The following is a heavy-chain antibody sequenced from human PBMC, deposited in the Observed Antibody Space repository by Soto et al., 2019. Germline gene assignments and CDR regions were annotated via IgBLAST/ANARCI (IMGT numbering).Heavy chain of an antibody. V-gene: IGHV1-69*13. CDR1: GGTFSSYA. CDR3: ARDRDDSSGYYHW. J-gene: IGHJ4*02. CDR2: IIPIVGTA. D-gene: IGHD3-22*01. Sequence: SVKVSCKASGGTFSSYAISWVRQAPVQGLEWMGWIIPIVGTANYAQKFQGRVTITADESTSTAYMGLSSLRSEDTAVYYGARDRDDSSGYYHWWGQGTLVTVSS.